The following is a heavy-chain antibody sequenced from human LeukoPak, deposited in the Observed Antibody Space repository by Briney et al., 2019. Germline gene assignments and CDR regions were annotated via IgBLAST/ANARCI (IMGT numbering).Heavy chain of an antibody. CDR3: ARGYYARGSLYYFDY. J-gene: IGHJ4*02. D-gene: IGHD3-10*01. CDR2: INPNSGGT. V-gene: IGHV1-2*02. CDR1: GYTFTGYY. Sequence: GASVKVSCKASGYTFTGYYMHWVRQAPGQELEWMGWINPNSGGTNYAQKFQGRVTMTRDTSISTAYMELSRLRSDDTAVYYCARGYYARGSLYYFDYWRQATLVTVSS.